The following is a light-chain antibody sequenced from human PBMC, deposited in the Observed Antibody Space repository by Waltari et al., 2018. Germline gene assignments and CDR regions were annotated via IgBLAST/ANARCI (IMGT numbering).Light chain of an antibody. CDR2: EVR. CDR3: SSYTTSSAPGV. V-gene: IGLV2-14*01. Sequence: QSALTQPASVSGSPGQSITISCSGTDSDVGAYDFVSWYQQHPGKAPNLIISEVRNRPSGISNRFSASKSGNTASLTSSGLQAEDEADYYCSSYTTSSAPGVFGTGTRVTVL. CDR1: DSDVGAYDF. J-gene: IGLJ1*01.